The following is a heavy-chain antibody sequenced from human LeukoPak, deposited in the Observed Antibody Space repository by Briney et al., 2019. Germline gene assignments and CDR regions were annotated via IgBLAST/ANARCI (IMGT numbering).Heavy chain of an antibody. CDR2: IIPIFGTA. Sequence: ASVKVSCNASGGTFSSYAISWVRQAPGQGLERMGGIIPIFGTANYAQKFQGRVTITADESTSTAYMELSSLRSEDMAVYYWARESITMVRGGAFDIWGQGTMVTVSS. CDR3: ARESITMVRGGAFDI. J-gene: IGHJ3*02. CDR1: GGTFSSYA. D-gene: IGHD3-10*01. V-gene: IGHV1-69*13.